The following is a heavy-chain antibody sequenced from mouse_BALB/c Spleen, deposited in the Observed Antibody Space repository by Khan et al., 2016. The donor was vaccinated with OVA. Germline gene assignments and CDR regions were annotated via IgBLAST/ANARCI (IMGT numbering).Heavy chain of an antibody. V-gene: IGHV14-3*02. J-gene: IGHJ2*01. CDR1: GFNIKDTY. Sequence: EVQLQQSGAELVKPGASVKLSCTASGFNIKDTYMHWVKQRPEQGLEWIGRIDPANGNTKYDPKFQGKATIKADTSSNTAYLQLSSLTSEDTSVYYWARTNYYGYVNYWGQGTTLTVSS. D-gene: IGHD1-2*01. CDR3: ARTNYYGYVNY. CDR2: IDPANGNT.